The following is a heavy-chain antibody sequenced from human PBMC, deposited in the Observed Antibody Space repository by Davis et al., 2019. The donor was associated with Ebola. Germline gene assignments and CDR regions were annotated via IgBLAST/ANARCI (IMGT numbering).Heavy chain of an antibody. CDR1: GFTFSSYS. D-gene: IGHD3-10*01. CDR2: ISYDGSNK. CDR3: ARNTGT. V-gene: IGHV3-30*04. J-gene: IGHJ4*02. Sequence: GSLKISCAASGFTFSSYSMNWVRQAPGKGLEWVAVISYDGSNKYYADSVKGRFTISRDNSKNTLYLQMNSLRAEDTAVYYCARNTGTWGQGTLVTVSS.